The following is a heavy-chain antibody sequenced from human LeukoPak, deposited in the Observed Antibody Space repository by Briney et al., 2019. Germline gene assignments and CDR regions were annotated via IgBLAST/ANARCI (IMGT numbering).Heavy chain of an antibody. D-gene: IGHD3-10*01. CDR2: ISYDGSNK. CDR3: AKGDPYGSGSYPVDY. CDR1: GFTFSRYG. J-gene: IGHJ4*02. V-gene: IGHV3-30*18. Sequence: GGSLRLSCAASGFTFSRYGMHWVRQASGKGLEWVALISYDGSNKYYADSVKGRFTISRDNSKNTLYLQMNSLRPEDTAVYDFAKGDPYGSGSYPVDYWGQGTLVTVSS.